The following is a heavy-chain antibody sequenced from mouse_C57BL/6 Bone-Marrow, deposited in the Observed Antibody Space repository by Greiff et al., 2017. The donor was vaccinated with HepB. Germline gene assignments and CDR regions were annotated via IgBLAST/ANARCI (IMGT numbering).Heavy chain of an antibody. Sequence: EVQRVESGGGLVQPGGSLSLSCAASGFTFTDYYMSWVRQPPGKALEWLGFIRNKANGYTTEYSASVKGRFTISRDNSQSILYLQMNALRAEDSATYYCARYKITTSRGYFDYWGQGTTLTVSS. J-gene: IGHJ2*01. CDR3: ARYKITTSRGYFDY. CDR1: GFTFTDYY. CDR2: IRNKANGYTT. V-gene: IGHV7-3*01. D-gene: IGHD1-1*01.